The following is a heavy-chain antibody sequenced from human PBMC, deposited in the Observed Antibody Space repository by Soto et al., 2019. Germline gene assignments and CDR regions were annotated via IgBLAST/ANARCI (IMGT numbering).Heavy chain of an antibody. Sequence: GGSLRLSCSASGFTFSSYSMNWVRQAPGKGLEWVSYISSSSSTIYYADSVKGRFTISRDNAKNSLYLQMNSLRAEDTAVYYCARGLSGVVAATICDYWGQGTLVTVSS. V-gene: IGHV3-48*01. J-gene: IGHJ4*02. CDR1: GFTFSSYS. CDR2: ISSSSSTI. CDR3: ARGLSGVVAATICDY. D-gene: IGHD2-15*01.